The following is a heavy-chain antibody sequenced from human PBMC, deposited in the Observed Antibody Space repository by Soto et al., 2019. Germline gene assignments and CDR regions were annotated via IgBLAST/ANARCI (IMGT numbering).Heavy chain of an antibody. V-gene: IGHV1-69*06. Sequence: SVKVSCKAAGGTFSSCAISWVRQAPGQGLEWMGGIIPIFGTANYAQKFQGRVTITADKSTSTAYMELSSLRSEDTAVSYSARDPHDSSGHYDDYWGQGTLVTVSS. J-gene: IGHJ4*02. D-gene: IGHD3-22*01. CDR3: ARDPHDSSGHYDDY. CDR1: GGTFSSCA. CDR2: IIPIFGTA.